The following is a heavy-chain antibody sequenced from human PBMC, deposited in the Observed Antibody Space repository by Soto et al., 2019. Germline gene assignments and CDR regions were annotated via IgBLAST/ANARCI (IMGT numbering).Heavy chain of an antibody. V-gene: IGHV1-46*01. Sequence: GASVKVSCKASGYTFTSYYMHWVRQAPGQGLEWMGIINPNNGNTNYAQKIQGRVTMTRDTSTSTAYMELRSLRSDDTAVYYCARDVYDDAFDIWGQGTMVTVSS. J-gene: IGHJ3*02. D-gene: IGHD3-22*01. CDR3: ARDVYDDAFDI. CDR1: GYTFTSYY. CDR2: INPNNGNT.